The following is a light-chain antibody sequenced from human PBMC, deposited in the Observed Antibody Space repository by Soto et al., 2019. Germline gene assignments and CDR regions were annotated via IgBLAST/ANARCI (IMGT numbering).Light chain of an antibody. J-gene: IGKJ1*01. CDR3: QQNHSSPRT. CDR2: AAS. CDR1: QTISSY. Sequence: QNPSALSATVGARVTITFPASQTISSYLDWYQQKPGKAPKLLIYAASTLESGVPSRFSGSGSGTDFTFPISSLKPEGFAIYYCQQNHSSPRTFGYGTKVDIK. V-gene: IGKV1-39*01.